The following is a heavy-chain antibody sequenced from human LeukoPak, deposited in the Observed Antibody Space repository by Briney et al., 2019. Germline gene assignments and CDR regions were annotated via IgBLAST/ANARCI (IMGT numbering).Heavy chain of an antibody. CDR2: IRYDGTNK. Sequence: PGGSLRLSCAASEFTFSNYGMNWVRQAPGKGLEWVAFIRYDGTNKYYVDSVKGRFTISRDNSNNTLYLHMNSLRAEDTAVYYCVSRAGSPWGPFDDWGQGTLVTVSS. D-gene: IGHD7-27*01. J-gene: IGHJ4*02. CDR1: EFTFSNYG. CDR3: VSRAGSPWGPFDD. V-gene: IGHV3-30*02.